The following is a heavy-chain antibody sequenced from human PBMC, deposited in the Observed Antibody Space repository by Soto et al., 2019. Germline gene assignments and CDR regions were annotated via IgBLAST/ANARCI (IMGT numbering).Heavy chain of an antibody. J-gene: IGHJ4*02. V-gene: IGHV4-28*01. CDR2: IYYSGTT. D-gene: IGHD3-22*01. CDR3: AKPPGLLFDY. CDR1: GYSISSSNW. Sequence: SETLSLTCAVSGYSISSSNWWGWIRQPPGKGLEWIGYIYYSGTTYYNPSLKSRVTMSVDTSKNQFSLKLTSVTAVDTAVYYCAKPPGLLFDYWGQGTLVTVS.